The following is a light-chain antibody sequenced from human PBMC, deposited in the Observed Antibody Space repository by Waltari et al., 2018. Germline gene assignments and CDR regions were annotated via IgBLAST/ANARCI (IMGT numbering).Light chain of an antibody. V-gene: IGKV1-6*01. Sequence: IQMTQSPSSLSASVGDRIPITCRASQGIKNDLGWYQQKPGKAPKLLIYAASSLQSGVPSRFSGSGSGTDFTLTISSLQPEDFATYYCLQDYNYPFTFGPGTKVDIK. J-gene: IGKJ3*01. CDR3: LQDYNYPFT. CDR2: AAS. CDR1: QGIKND.